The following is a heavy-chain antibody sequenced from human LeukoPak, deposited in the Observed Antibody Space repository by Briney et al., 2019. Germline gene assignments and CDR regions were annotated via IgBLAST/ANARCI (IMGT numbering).Heavy chain of an antibody. CDR2: INPNSGGT. Sequence: VASVKVSCKASGYTFTGYYMHWVRQAPGQGLEWMGWINPNSGGTNYAQKFQGRVTMTRDTSISTAYMELSRLRSDDTAVYYCARYALTENGGSLDYWGQGTLVTVSS. V-gene: IGHV1-2*02. CDR3: ARYALTENGGSLDY. D-gene: IGHD7-27*01. J-gene: IGHJ4*02. CDR1: GYTFTGYY.